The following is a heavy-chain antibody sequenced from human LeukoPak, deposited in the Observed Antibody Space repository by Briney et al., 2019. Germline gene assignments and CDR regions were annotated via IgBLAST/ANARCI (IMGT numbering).Heavy chain of an antibody. Sequence: GGSLRLSCAASGFTFCSYWMSWVRQAPGKGLEWVANIKQDGSEKYYVDSVKGRFTISRDNAKNSLYLQMDSLRAEDTAVYYCARVTGGLGELSIVYYFDYWGQGTLVTVSS. V-gene: IGHV3-7*04. D-gene: IGHD3-16*02. CDR3: ARVTGGLGELSIVYYFDY. J-gene: IGHJ4*02. CDR1: GFTFCSYW. CDR2: IKQDGSEK.